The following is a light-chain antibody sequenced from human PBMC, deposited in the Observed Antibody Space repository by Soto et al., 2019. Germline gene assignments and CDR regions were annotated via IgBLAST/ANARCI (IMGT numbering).Light chain of an antibody. J-gene: IGLJ2*01. CDR2: DVS. Sequence: QSALTQPASVSGSPGQSITISCTGTSSDVGGYNYVSWFQQHPGKAPKLLIFDVSSRPSGVSNRFSGSKSGNTASLTISGLQAEDEAAYYCCSYTSSRTEVFGGGTKVTVL. CDR3: CSYTSSRTEV. V-gene: IGLV2-14*01. CDR1: SSDVGGYNY.